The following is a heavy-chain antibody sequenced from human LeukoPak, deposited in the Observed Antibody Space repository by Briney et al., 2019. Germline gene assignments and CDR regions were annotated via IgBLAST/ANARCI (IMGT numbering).Heavy chain of an antibody. J-gene: IGHJ4*02. Sequence: PGGSLRLSCGASGFTFSSHAMTWVRQAPGKGLEWVSAISISGDTTHYADAVKGRFTISRDNSKNTVYLQTNSLRAEDTAVYYCARSSDGDYYYYFDYWGQGTLVTVSS. CDR3: ARSSDGDYYYYFDY. V-gene: IGHV3-23*01. CDR1: GFTFSSHA. D-gene: IGHD4-17*01. CDR2: ISISGDTT.